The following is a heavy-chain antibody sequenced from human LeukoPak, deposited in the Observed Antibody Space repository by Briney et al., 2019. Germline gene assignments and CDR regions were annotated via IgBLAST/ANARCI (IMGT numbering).Heavy chain of an antibody. Sequence: ASVKVSCKASGYTFTGYYMHWARQAPGQGLEWMGWINPNTGVTMYAQKFQGRVTMTRDTSISTAYMELSRLRSDDTAVYYCARGGYYYGSEYYWGQGTLVTVSS. V-gene: IGHV1-2*02. CDR2: INPNTGVT. CDR1: GYTFTGYY. D-gene: IGHD3-10*01. J-gene: IGHJ4*02. CDR3: ARGGYYYGSEYY.